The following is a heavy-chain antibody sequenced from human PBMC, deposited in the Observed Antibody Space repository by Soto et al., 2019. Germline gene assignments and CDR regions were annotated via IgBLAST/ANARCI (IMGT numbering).Heavy chain of an antibody. D-gene: IGHD3-3*01. CDR3: ARQLERMTIVGVVIDGMDV. Sequence: ASVKVSCKASGYSFNSYGISWVRQAPGQGLEWMGRSSAYDGHTNYAQNLQGRVTMTTDTSTSTAYMELRSLRSEDTAVYYCARQLERMTIVGVVIDGMDVWRKGTTVTVSS. CDR1: GYSFNSYG. CDR2: SSAYDGHT. J-gene: IGHJ6*04. V-gene: IGHV1-18*01.